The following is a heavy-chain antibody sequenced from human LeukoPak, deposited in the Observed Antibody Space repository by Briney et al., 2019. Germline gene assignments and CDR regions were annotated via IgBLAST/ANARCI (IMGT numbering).Heavy chain of an antibody. CDR2: IYYSGST. CDR1: GGSISSGSYY. D-gene: IGHD3-10*01. J-gene: IGHJ4*02. CDR3: ARDLAMVRGVIRD. Sequence: SETLSLTCTVSGGSISSGSYYWGWVRQPPGKGLEWIGSIYYSGSTYYNPSLKSRVTISVDTSKNQFSLKLSSVTAADTAVYYCARDLAMVRGVIRDWGQGTLVTVSS. V-gene: IGHV4-39*07.